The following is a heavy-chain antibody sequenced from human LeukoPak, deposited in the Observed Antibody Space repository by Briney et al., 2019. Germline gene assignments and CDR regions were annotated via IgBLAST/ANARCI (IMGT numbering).Heavy chain of an antibody. V-gene: IGHV3-21*01. J-gene: IGHJ4*02. CDR2: ISGSGSYI. Sequence: GGSLRLSCAASGFTFSSYSMNWVRQAPGKGLEWVSSISGSGSYIYYADSVKGRFTISRDNAKNSLYLQMNSLRAEDTAVYHCANEPDLGTPTYWGQGTLVTVSS. CDR1: GFTFSSYS. D-gene: IGHD7-27*01. CDR3: ANEPDLGTPTY.